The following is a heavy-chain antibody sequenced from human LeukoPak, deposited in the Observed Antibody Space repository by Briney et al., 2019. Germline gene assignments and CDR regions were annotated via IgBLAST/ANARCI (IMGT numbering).Heavy chain of an antibody. V-gene: IGHV3-23*01. CDR2: ISGSGGST. CDR3: AKVVGRLPAKWIDY. CDR1: GFTFSSYA. Sequence: GGSLRLSCAASGFTFSSYAMSWVRQAPGEGLEWVSAISGSGGSTSYAHSVKGRFTISRDNSKNPLYLQMNSLRAEDTAVYYCAKVVGRLPAKWIDYWGQGTLVTVSS. D-gene: IGHD2-2*01. J-gene: IGHJ4*02.